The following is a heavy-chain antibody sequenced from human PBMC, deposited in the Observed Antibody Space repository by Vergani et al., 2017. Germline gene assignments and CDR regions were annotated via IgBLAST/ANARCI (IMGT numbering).Heavy chain of an antibody. J-gene: IGHJ4*02. Sequence: QVQLVQSGAEVKKPGSSVKVSCKASGYTFTSYAMHWVRQAPGQRLEWMGWINAGNGNTKYSQKFQGRVTITRDTSASTAYMELSSLRSEDTAVYYWARGRGLLWFGEVSDDYWGQGTLVTVSS. CDR3: ARGRGLLWFGEVSDDY. D-gene: IGHD3-10*01. CDR2: INAGNGNT. CDR1: GYTFTSYA. V-gene: IGHV1-3*01.